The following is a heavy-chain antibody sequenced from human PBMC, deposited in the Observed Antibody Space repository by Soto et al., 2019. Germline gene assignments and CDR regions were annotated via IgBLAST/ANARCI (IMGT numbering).Heavy chain of an antibody. CDR3: AKALGVGYNWFDP. Sequence: EVQLLESGGGLVQPGGSLRLSCAASEFTFSTYAMNWVRQAPGKGLEWVSGISGSGGSTFYADSVKGRFTISRDNSKNTLYLQMNSLRAEDTAVYYCAKALGVGYNWFDPWGQGTLVTVSS. CDR2: ISGSGGST. J-gene: IGHJ5*02. V-gene: IGHV3-23*01. D-gene: IGHD3-10*01. CDR1: EFTFSTYA.